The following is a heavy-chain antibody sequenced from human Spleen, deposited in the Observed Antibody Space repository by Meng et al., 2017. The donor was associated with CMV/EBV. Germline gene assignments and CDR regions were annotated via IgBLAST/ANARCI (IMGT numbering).Heavy chain of an antibody. V-gene: IGHV4-34*01. D-gene: IGHD3-16*01. CDR1: SGPLPISH. Sequence: VHSGPLPISHWGWPRQPPGKGLEWIGDISVNSKSTYYTSLKSRATTSLDTSKKQFSLELRSVTAADTAVYDCARAEMLTENWFDPWGQGTLVTVSS. CDR2: ISVNSKS. J-gene: IGHJ5*02. CDR3: ARAEMLTENWFDP.